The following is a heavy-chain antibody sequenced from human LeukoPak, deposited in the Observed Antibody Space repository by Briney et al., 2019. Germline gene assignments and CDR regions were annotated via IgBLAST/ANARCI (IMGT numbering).Heavy chain of an antibody. CDR2: INPNSGGT. CDR3: ASGARNWHNLCY. J-gene: IGHJ4*02. CDR1: GYTFTSYG. D-gene: IGHD1-1*01. V-gene: IGHV1-2*02. Sequence: ASVKVSCTASGYTFTSYGISWVRQAPGQGLEWMGWINPNSGGTNYAQKFQGRVTMTRGTSISTAYMELSRLRSDDTAVYYCASGARNWHNLCYWGQGTLVTVSS.